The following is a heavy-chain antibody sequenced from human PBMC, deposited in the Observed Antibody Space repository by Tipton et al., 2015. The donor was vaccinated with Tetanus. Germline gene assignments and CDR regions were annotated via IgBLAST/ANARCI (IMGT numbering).Heavy chain of an antibody. J-gene: IGHJ4*02. V-gene: IGHV4-59*02. CDR2: VYYTGDT. Sequence: TLSLTCTVSGDSVSGYYWSWIRQPPGKGLEWVGYVYYTGDTNYNPSLKSRVTISMDRSENQISLKMTSVTAADTAVYYCARGLPREPFYFDYWGRGKQVTVSS. CDR3: ARGLPREPFYFDY. CDR1: GDSVSGYY. D-gene: IGHD1-26*01.